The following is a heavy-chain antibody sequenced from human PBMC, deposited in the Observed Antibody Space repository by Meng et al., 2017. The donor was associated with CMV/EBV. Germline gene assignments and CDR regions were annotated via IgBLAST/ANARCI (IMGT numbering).Heavy chain of an antibody. J-gene: IGHJ4*02. Sequence: GESLKISCAASGFTFSSYEMNWVRQAPGKGLEWVPYISSSGSTIYYADSVKGRFTISRDNAKNSLYLQMNSLRAEDTAVYYCARLQDSSGYYRVVVTIDYWGQGTLVTVSS. D-gene: IGHD3-22*01. CDR2: ISSSGSTI. CDR3: ARLQDSSGYYRVVVTIDY. CDR1: GFTFSSYE. V-gene: IGHV3-48*03.